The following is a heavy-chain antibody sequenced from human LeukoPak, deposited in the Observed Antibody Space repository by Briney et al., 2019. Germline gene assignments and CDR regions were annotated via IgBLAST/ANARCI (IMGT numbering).Heavy chain of an antibody. CDR2: IIPIFGTA. D-gene: IGHD2-2*01. CDR1: GGTFSSYA. V-gene: IGHV1-69*01. J-gene: IGHJ4*02. Sequence: SVKVSCKASGGTFSSYAISWVRQAPGQGLEWMGGIIPIFGTANYAQKFQGRVTITADESTSTAYMELSSLRSEDTAVYYCARVPDIYCPYTSCVDYWGQGTLVTVSS. CDR3: ARVPDIYCPYTSCVDY.